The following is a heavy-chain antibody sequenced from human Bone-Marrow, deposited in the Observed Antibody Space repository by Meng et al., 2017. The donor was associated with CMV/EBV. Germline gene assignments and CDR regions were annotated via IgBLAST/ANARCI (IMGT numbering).Heavy chain of an antibody. Sequence: GTSLETYRVTSGFTLSTHRMHWVRQAPGKGLVWVSRINPDGSSTSYADSVEGRFTISRDNAKNSLYLQMNSLRAEDTALYCCAKDVRHHGMATILDWGQGTLVTVSS. CDR1: GFTLSTHR. CDR2: INPDGSST. J-gene: IGHJ1*01. CDR3: AKDVRHHGMATILD. D-gene: IGHD5-24*01. V-gene: IGHV3-74*01.